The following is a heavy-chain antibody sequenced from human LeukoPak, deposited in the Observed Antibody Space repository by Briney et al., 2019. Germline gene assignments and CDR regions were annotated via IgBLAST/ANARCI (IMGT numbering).Heavy chain of an antibody. D-gene: IGHD3-22*01. V-gene: IGHV7-4-1*02. J-gene: IGHJ5*02. CDR3: VRELLITRTWFDP. Sequence: ASVKVSCKASGYTFTTYAMNWVRRAPGQGLEWMGWINTNTGNPTYAQGFTGRFVFSLDTSVSTAYLQISSLKAEDTAVYYCVRELLITRTWFDPWGQGTLVTVSS. CDR2: INTNTGNP. CDR1: GYTFTTYA.